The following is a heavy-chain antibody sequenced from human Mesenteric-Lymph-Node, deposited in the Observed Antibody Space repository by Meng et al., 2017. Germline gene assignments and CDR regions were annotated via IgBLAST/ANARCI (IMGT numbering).Heavy chain of an antibody. J-gene: IGHJ3*02. CDR1: GFTFRYHD. D-gene: IGHD3-22*01. CDR3: ARDLGILVTGPYNDVFDI. V-gene: IGHV3-33*01. Sequence: GESLKISCAASGFTFRYHDIHWVRQAPGKGLEWVAVMWADGYTTHYADSVRGRFTTSRDSSKNTVYLQANSLRAEDTAVYYCARDLGILVTGPYNDVFDIWGQGTMVTVSS. CDR2: MWADGYTT.